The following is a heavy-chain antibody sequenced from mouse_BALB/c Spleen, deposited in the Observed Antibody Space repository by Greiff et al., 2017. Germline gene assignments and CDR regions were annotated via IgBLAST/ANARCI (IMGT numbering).Heavy chain of an antibody. Sequence: EVMLVESGGGLVQPGGSLKLSCAASGFTFSSYGMSWVRQTPDKRLELVATINSNGGSTYYPDSVKGRFTISRDNAKNTLYLQMSSLKSEDTAMYYCARDHYSYYFDYWGQGTTLTVSS. CDR1: GFTFSSYG. V-gene: IGHV5-6-3*01. CDR2: INSNGGST. J-gene: IGHJ2*01. D-gene: IGHD1-2*01. CDR3: ARDHYSYYFDY.